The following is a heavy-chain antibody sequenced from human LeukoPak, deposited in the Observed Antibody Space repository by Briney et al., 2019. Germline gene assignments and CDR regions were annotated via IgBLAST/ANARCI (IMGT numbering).Heavy chain of an antibody. CDR1: GGSISSSSYY. D-gene: IGHD3-10*01. CDR2: IYYSGST. CDR3: AREWVGYYYGSGSFKYYFDY. Sequence: SETLSLTCTVSGGSISSSSYYWGWIRQPPGQGLEWIGSIYYSGSTYYNPSLKSRVTISVDTSKNQFSLKLSSVTAADTAVYYCAREWVGYYYGSGSFKYYFDYWGQGTLVTVSS. J-gene: IGHJ4*02. V-gene: IGHV4-39*07.